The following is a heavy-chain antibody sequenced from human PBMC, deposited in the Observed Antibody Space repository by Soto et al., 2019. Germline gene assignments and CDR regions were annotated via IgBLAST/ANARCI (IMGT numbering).Heavy chain of an antibody. J-gene: IGHJ4*02. CDR1: GFTFSSYA. Sequence: PGGSLRLSCVASGFTFSSYAMSWVRQAPGKGLEWVSGIGGSGENTYYADSVKGRFSISRDNSKNTLFLQVDSLRAEDTAVYYCAKEPPVFWSPYFDEYYYWGQGILVTVSS. CDR3: AKEPPVFWSPYFDEYYY. V-gene: IGHV3-23*01. CDR2: IGGSGENT. D-gene: IGHD3-3*01.